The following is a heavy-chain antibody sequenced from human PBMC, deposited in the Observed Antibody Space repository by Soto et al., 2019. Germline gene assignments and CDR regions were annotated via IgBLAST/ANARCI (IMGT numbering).Heavy chain of an antibody. J-gene: IGHJ4*01. CDR3: ARGSGDTFDSSGFYDY. D-gene: IGHD3-22*01. CDR2: INHSGGT. Sequence: SETLSLTCAVYGGSFSAYYWSWIRQPPGKGLEWIGEINHSGGTSYNPSLKSRVTISVDTSKSQFSMKLTSVTAADRAVYYCARGSGDTFDSSGFYDYWDHGSPVTVSS. CDR1: GGSFSAYY. V-gene: IGHV4-34*01.